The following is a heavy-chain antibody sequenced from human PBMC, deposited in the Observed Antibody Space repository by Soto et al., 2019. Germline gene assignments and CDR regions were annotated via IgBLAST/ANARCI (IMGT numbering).Heavy chain of an antibody. CDR1: GFTFSDYY. J-gene: IGHJ6*02. Sequence: QVQLVESGGGLVKPGGSLRLSCAASGFTFSDYYMSWIRQAPGKGLEWVSYISSSSSYTNYADSVKGRFAISRDNAKNSLYLQMNSLRAEDTAVYYCARTVLWFGDPPYGMDVWGQGTTVTVSS. V-gene: IGHV3-11*05. D-gene: IGHD3-10*01. CDR3: ARTVLWFGDPPYGMDV. CDR2: ISSSSSYT.